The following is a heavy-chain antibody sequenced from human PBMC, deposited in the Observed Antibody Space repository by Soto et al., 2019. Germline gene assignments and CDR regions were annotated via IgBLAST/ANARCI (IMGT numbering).Heavy chain of an antibody. D-gene: IGHD6-13*01. V-gene: IGHV1-3*01. CDR2: INAGNGNT. J-gene: IGHJ5*02. CDR1: GYTFTSYA. CDR3: ARDRRPGIAAAGTDWFDP. Sequence: ASVKVSCKASGYTFTSYAMHWVRQAPGQRLEWMGWINAGNGNTKYSQKFQGRVTITRDTSASTAYMELSSLRSEDTAVYYCARDRRPGIAAAGTDWFDPWGQGTLVTVSS.